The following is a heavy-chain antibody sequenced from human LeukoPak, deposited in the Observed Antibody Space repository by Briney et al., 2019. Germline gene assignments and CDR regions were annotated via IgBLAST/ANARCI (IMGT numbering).Heavy chain of an antibody. CDR1: GFTFSSYA. Sequence: GGSLRLSCAASGFTFSSYAMSWVRQAPGKGLERVSAFSGSGDSTYYADSVKGGFTIRRDNSKNTLYLQMNSLRAEDTAVYYCAKLKVGAMCYWGQGTLVTVSS. J-gene: IGHJ4*02. D-gene: IGHD1-26*01. V-gene: IGHV3-23*01. CDR2: FSGSGDST. CDR3: AKLKVGAMCY.